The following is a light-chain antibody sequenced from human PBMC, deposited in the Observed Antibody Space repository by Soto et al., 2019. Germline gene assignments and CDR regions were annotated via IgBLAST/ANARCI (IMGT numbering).Light chain of an antibody. V-gene: IGKV1-5*01. CDR1: QSISSW. CDR3: QQSYSTSWT. Sequence: DIQMTQSPSTLSASVGDRVTITCRASQSISSWLAWYQQKPGKAPKALIYDASTLASGVPSRFSGSGSGTEFTLTISSLQPEDFATYYCQQSYSTSWTFGQGTKVDIK. CDR2: DAS. J-gene: IGKJ1*01.